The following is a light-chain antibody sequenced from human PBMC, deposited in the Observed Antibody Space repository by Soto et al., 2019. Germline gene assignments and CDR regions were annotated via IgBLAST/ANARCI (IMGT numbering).Light chain of an antibody. V-gene: IGKV1-33*01. CDR1: QDINKF. Sequence: DIQMTQSPSSLCASVVDTVTISCQASQDINKFLNWYQQKPGKAPKLLIYDVSNLETGVPSRFSGSGSETHFTLTINSLQPEDIATYYCQQYDNYDITFGQGTRLEI. J-gene: IGKJ5*01. CDR3: QQYDNYDIT. CDR2: DVS.